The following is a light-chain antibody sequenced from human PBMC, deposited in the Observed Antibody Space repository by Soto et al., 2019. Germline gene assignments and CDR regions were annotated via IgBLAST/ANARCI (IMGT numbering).Light chain of an antibody. V-gene: IGKV3-20*01. Sequence: EIELTQSPGTLSLSPGERATLSCRASQRLASNYLAWYQQRPGQAPRLLLYGVSSRATGIPDRFSGSGSGTDFTLAISRVEPEDFAVYYCQQYGSSPFTFGPGTKVDLK. CDR3: QQYGSSPFT. CDR2: GVS. CDR1: QRLASNY. J-gene: IGKJ3*01.